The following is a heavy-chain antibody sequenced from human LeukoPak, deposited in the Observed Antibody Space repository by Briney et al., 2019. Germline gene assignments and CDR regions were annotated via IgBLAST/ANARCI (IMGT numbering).Heavy chain of an antibody. J-gene: IGHJ5*02. CDR3: ARAIGGDYYDSSGLGNWFDP. CDR1: GYTFTGYY. Sequence: ASVKVSCKASGYTFTGYYTHWVRQAPGQGLEWMGWINPNSGGTNYAQKFQGRVTMTRDTSISTAYMELSRLRSDDTAVYYCARAIGGDYYDSSGLGNWFDPWGQGTLVTVSS. V-gene: IGHV1-2*02. CDR2: INPNSGGT. D-gene: IGHD3-22*01.